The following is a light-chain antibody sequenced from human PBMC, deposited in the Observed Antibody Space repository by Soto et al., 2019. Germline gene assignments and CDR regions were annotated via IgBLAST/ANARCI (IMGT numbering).Light chain of an antibody. CDR2: STS. CDR1: QVVSPY. J-gene: IGKJ4*01. Sequence: DIQMTQSPSSLSASVGDIVTITCRASQVVSPYLAWFQQKPGKAPMSLIYSTSSLQSGVPSNFIGSGSGTDFTLTIIRLRPEDFATYYCQQYNSYPLTFGGGTKVEIK. V-gene: IGKV1-16*02. CDR3: QQYNSYPLT.